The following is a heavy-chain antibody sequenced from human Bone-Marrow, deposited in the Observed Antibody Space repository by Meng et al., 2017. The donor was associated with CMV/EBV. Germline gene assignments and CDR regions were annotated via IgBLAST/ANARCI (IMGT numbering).Heavy chain of an antibody. D-gene: IGHD1-26*01. J-gene: IGHJ4*02. Sequence: GGSLRLSCAASGFTFSSYWVSWVRQAPGKGLEWVAVIWYDGSNKYYADSVKGRFTISRDNSKNTLYLQMNSLRAEDTAVYYCARVAWELLFDYWGQGTLLTVSS. V-gene: IGHV3-33*08. CDR2: IWYDGSNK. CDR3: ARVAWELLFDY. CDR1: GFTFSSYW.